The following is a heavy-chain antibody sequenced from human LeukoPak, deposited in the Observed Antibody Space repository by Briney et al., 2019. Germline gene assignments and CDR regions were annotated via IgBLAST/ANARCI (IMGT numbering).Heavy chain of an antibody. Sequence: SETLSLTCAVYGGSFSGYYWSWIRQPPGKGLEWIGEINHSGSTNYNPSLKSRVTISADTSKNQFSLKLSSVTAADTAVYYCARHVLLWFGEIHFDIWGQGTMVTVSS. J-gene: IGHJ3*02. CDR2: INHSGST. CDR3: ARHVLLWFGEIHFDI. D-gene: IGHD3-10*01. CDR1: GGSFSGYY. V-gene: IGHV4-34*01.